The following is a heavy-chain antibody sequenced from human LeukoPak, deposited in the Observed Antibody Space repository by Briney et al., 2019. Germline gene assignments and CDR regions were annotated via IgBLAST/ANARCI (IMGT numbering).Heavy chain of an antibody. Sequence: GGSLKISCKGSGYTFISYWIGWVRQMPGKGLEWMGIIYPSDSDTRYSPSFQGQVTISVDKSITTAYLQWSSLKASDTAMYYCARIEGNYYYYMDVWGKGTTVTVS. CDR3: ARIEGNYYYYMDV. CDR1: GYTFISYW. CDR2: IYPSDSDT. V-gene: IGHV5-51*01. J-gene: IGHJ6*03.